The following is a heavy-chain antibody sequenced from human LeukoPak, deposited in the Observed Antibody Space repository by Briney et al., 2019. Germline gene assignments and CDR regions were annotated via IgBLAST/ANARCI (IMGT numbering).Heavy chain of an antibody. J-gene: IGHJ4*02. CDR3: VRHISTNTGYFDS. CDR2: VYYDGTS. CDR1: GASINSHSYY. Sequence: PSETLSLTCTVSGASINSHSYYWGWIRQAPGKGLGWIGSVYYDGTSYSNPSLTSRAAVFVDTSRDQFSLDLSFVTATDTALYYCVRHISTNTGYFDSCGQGILVSVSS. V-gene: IGHV4-39*01. D-gene: IGHD2/OR15-2a*01.